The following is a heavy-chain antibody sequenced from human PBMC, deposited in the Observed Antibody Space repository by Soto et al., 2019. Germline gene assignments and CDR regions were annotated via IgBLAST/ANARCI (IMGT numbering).Heavy chain of an antibody. V-gene: IGHV1-24*01. J-gene: IGHJ5*02. D-gene: IGHD6-19*01. CDR3: ATLGDTIAVAGTSPPNWFDP. CDR2: FDPEDGET. Sequence: ASVKVSCKVSGYTLTELSMHWVRQAPGKGLEWMGGFDPEDGETIYAQKFQGRVTMTEDTSTDTAYMELSSLRSEDTAVYYCATLGDTIAVAGTSPPNWFDPWGQGTLVTVSS. CDR1: GYTLTELS.